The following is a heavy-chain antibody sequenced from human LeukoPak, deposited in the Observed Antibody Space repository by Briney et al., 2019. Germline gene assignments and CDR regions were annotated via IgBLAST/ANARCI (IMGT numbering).Heavy chain of an antibody. V-gene: IGHV3-30*02. Sequence: GGSLRLSCAASGFTFSTYGMHWVRQAPGKGLEWAAFILSDGSNKYYADSVKGRFTMSRDNSKNTLYLQMNSLRAEDTAVYYCAKDSAAAGTRGFDYWGQGTLVTVSS. CDR2: ILSDGSNK. CDR1: GFTFSTYG. D-gene: IGHD6-13*01. J-gene: IGHJ4*02. CDR3: AKDSAAAGTRGFDY.